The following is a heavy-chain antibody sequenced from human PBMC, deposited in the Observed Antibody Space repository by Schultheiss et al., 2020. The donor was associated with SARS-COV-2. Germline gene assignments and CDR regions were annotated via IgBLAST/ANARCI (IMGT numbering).Heavy chain of an antibody. J-gene: IGHJ6*02. CDR1: GFAFSDYY. CDR3: ARATEGGYYDSSGYYYYYYGMDV. D-gene: IGHD3-22*01. V-gene: IGHV3-30*03. CDR2: ISYDGSNK. Sequence: GGSLRLSCAASGFAFSDYYMNWVRQAPGKGLEWVAVISYDGSNKYYADSVKGRFTISRDNSKNTLYLQMNSLRAEDTAVYYCARATEGGYYDSSGYYYYYYGMDVWGQGTTVTVSS.